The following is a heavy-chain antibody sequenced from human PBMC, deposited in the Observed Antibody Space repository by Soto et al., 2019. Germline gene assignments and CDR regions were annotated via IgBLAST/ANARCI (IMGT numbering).Heavy chain of an antibody. CDR1: GYTFTSNS. V-gene: IGHV1-18*04. Sequence: QVQLVQSGAELKKPGTSVKVSCATSGYTFTSNSVTWVRQAPGQGLEWMGWISAYNGETSYAEKFQGRLTMTTDTSTSTAYMELRSLRSDDTAVYYCARVWGSYRAPSGGAGFVPWGQGTLVTVSS. CDR3: ARVWGSYRAPSGGAGFVP. CDR2: ISAYNGET. D-gene: IGHD3-16*02. J-gene: IGHJ5*02.